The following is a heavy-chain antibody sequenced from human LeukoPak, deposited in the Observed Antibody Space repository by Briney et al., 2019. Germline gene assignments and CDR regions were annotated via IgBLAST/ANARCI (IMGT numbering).Heavy chain of an antibody. J-gene: IGHJ4*02. V-gene: IGHV3-66*01. CDR3: ARVQSGYSYGSFDY. CDR2: IYSGGST. D-gene: IGHD5-18*01. CDR1: GFTVSSNY. Sequence: GGSLRLSCAASGFTVSSNYMSWVRQAPGKGLEWVSVIYSGGSTYYADSVKGRFTISRDNSKNTLYLQMNSLRAEDTAVYYCARVQSGYSYGSFDYWGQGTLVTVSS.